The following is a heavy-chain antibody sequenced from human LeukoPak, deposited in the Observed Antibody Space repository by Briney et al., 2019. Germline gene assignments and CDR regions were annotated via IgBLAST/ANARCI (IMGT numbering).Heavy chain of an antibody. Sequence: PSETLSLTCTVSGGSISSSSYYWGWIRQPPGKGLEWIGSIYYSGSTYYNPSLKSRVTISVDTSKNQFSLMLSSVTATDTAVYYCARALGGLWFGDLLQNDYWGQGTLVTVSS. V-gene: IGHV4-39*01. CDR2: IYYSGST. J-gene: IGHJ4*02. D-gene: IGHD3-10*01. CDR3: ARALGGLWFGDLLQNDY. CDR1: GGSISSSSYY.